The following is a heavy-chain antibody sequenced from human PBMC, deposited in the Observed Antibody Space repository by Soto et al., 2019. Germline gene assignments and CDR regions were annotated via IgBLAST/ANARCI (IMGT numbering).Heavy chain of an antibody. CDR3: ARDPDSSTYAMDV. D-gene: IGHD6-13*01. Sequence: LRLSCAASGFTFSSYGMHWVRQAPGKGPEWVAVIWSDGSNKDYADSVKGRVTISRDNSKNTLFLQMNSVRAEDTAVYYCARDPDSSTYAMDVWGQGTTVTVSS. V-gene: IGHV3-33*01. CDR1: GFTFSSYG. CDR2: IWSDGSNK. J-gene: IGHJ6*02.